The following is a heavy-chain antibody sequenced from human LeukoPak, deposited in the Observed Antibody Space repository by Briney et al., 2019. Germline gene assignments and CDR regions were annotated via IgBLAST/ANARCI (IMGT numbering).Heavy chain of an antibody. CDR2: IPYDGSDK. Sequence: GGSLRLSCAASGFPFSSYGMHWVRQAPGKGLEWVAFIPYDGSDKFYADSVKGRFTISRDNSKNTLYLQMNSLRAEDTAVYYCAAMTSVTTGDYWGQGTLVTVSS. D-gene: IGHD4-11*01. V-gene: IGHV3-30*02. CDR3: AAMTSVTTGDY. CDR1: GFPFSSYG. J-gene: IGHJ4*02.